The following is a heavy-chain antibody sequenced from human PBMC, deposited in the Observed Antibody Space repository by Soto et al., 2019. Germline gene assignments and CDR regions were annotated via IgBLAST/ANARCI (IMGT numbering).Heavy chain of an antibody. Sequence: ASVKVSCKASGYIFISWVRQAPGQGLEWMGWISAYNGDTNYAQKFQGRVTMTTDTSTSTAYLELRSLTSDDTAVYFCATVATADSDYYYSGMDVWGQGSTGTVSS. J-gene: IGHJ6*02. D-gene: IGHD6-13*01. CDR1: GYIF. V-gene: IGHV1-18*01. CDR2: ISAYNGDT. CDR3: ATVATADSDYYYSGMDV.